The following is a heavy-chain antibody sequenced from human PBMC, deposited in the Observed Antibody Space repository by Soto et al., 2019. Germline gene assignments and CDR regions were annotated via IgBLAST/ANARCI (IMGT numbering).Heavy chain of an antibody. J-gene: IGHJ6*02. CDR1: GYSFTSYW. D-gene: IGHD3-22*01. Sequence: GESLKISCKGSGYSFTSYWISWVRQMPGKGLEWMGRIDPSGSYTNYSPSFQGHVTISAGKSISTAYLQWSSLKASDTGLYYCARQAADTSVIYCGMDVWGQGTTVTVSS. CDR2: IDPSGSYT. CDR3: ARQAADTSVIYCGMDV. V-gene: IGHV5-10-1*01.